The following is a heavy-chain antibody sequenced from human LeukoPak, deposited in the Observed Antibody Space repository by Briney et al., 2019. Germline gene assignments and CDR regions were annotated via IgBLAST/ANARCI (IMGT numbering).Heavy chain of an antibody. Sequence: ASETLSLTRTVSGGSISSYYWSWMRQPAGKGLECIGRIYTSGSSNYNPSLKSRVTMSVDTSKNQFSLKLSSMTAADTAVYYCARAGMTTVTDFDYWGQGTLVTVSS. CDR1: GGSISSYY. D-gene: IGHD4-17*01. V-gene: IGHV4-4*07. CDR3: ARAGMTTVTDFDY. CDR2: IYTSGSS. J-gene: IGHJ4*02.